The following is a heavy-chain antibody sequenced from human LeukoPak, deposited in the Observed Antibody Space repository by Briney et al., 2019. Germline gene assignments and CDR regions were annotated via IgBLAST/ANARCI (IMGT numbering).Heavy chain of an antibody. J-gene: IGHJ2*01. CDR2: IRSTANGYAT. D-gene: IGHD1-1*01. CDR1: GFTFSGSA. Sequence: GGSLRLSCAASGFTFSGSALHWVRQASGKGLEWVGRIRSTANGYATAYAASVKGRFTISRDDSKNTAYLQMDSLKTEDTAVYYCAGSDTTGYIPREWDYWYFDLWGRGTLVTVSS. CDR3: AGSDTTGYIPREWDYWYFDL. V-gene: IGHV3-73*01.